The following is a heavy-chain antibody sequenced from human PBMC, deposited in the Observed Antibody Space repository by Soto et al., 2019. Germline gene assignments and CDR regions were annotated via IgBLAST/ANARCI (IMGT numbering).Heavy chain of an antibody. D-gene: IGHD1-26*01. CDR3: ASRERVDAFDI. V-gene: IGHV1-69*13. J-gene: IGHJ3*02. Sequence: ASVKVSCKASGGTFSSYAISWVRQAPGQGLEWMVGIIPILGSANYAQKFQDRVTITADESTTTTYMELSSLRSEDAAVYYCASRERVDAFDIWGQGTMVTVSS. CDR1: GGTFSSYA. CDR2: IIPILGSA.